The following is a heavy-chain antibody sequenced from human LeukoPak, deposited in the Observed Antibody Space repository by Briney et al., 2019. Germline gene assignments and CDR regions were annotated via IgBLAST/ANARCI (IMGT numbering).Heavy chain of an antibody. Sequence: ASVKVSCKASGYTFTSYGISWVRQAPGQGLEWMGIINPSGGSTSYAQKFQGRVTMTRDTSTSTVYMELSSLRSEDTAVYYCARLVYYYDSSGNDAFDIWGQGTMVTVSS. J-gene: IGHJ3*02. D-gene: IGHD3-22*01. V-gene: IGHV1-46*01. CDR3: ARLVYYYDSSGNDAFDI. CDR1: GYTFTSYG. CDR2: INPSGGST.